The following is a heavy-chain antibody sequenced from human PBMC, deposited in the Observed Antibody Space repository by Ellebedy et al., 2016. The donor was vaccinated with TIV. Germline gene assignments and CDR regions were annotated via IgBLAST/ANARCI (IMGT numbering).Heavy chain of an antibody. CDR3: ARDARFIDQQHNWFDP. CDR2: ISNSGSTI. J-gene: IGHJ5*02. D-gene: IGHD2-2*01. CDR1: GFTFSDYY. Sequence: GGSLRLSCAASGFTFSDYYMIWIRQAPGKGLEWVSYISNSGSTIYYADSVKSRFTISRDNAKNSLSLLMNSLGAEDTAVYYCARDARFIDQQHNWFDPWGQGTLVTVSS. V-gene: IGHV3-11*01.